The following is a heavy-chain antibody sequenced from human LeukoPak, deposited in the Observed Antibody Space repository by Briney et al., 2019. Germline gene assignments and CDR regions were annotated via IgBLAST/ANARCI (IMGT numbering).Heavy chain of an antibody. D-gene: IGHD3-22*01. J-gene: IGHJ6*02. CDR1: GYTFTGYY. Sequence: ASVKVSCKASGYTFTGYYMHWVRQAPGQGLEWMGWINPNSGGTNYAQKFQGWVTMTRDTSISTAYMELSRLRSDDTAVYYCARETRGSYYYDSSGYSYYYYYGMDVWGQGTTVTVSS. CDR2: INPNSGGT. CDR3: ARETRGSYYYDSSGYSYYYYYGMDV. V-gene: IGHV1-2*04.